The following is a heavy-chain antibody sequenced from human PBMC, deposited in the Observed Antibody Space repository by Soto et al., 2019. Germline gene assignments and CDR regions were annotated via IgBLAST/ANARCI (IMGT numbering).Heavy chain of an antibody. CDR1: GGSFSGYY. CDR3: ARGTYYYGSGSYPCFDY. CDR2: INHSGST. Sequence: SETLSLTCAVYGGSFSGYYWSWIRQPPGKGLEWIGEINHSGSTNYNPSLKRRVTISVDTPKNQFSLKLSSVTAADTAVYYCARGTYYYGSGSYPCFDYWGQGTLVTVSS. D-gene: IGHD3-10*01. V-gene: IGHV4-34*01. J-gene: IGHJ4*02.